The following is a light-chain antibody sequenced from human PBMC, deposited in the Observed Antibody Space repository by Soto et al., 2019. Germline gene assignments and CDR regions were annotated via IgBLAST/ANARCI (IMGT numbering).Light chain of an antibody. V-gene: IGKV1-39*01. CDR1: ESIARH. Sequence: DIQMTQSPSSLSASVGDRVTITCRASESIARHLNWYQQRPGKAPKLLIYAASSLQNGDPSRFRGGRSGTDFTLNISNLQPEDFSTYYCKQSYSDLSINYGQGTRLEIK. CDR2: AAS. J-gene: IGKJ5*01. CDR3: KQSYSDLSIN.